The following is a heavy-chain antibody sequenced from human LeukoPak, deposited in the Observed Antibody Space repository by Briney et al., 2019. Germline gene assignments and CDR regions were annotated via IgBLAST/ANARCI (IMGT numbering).Heavy chain of an antibody. D-gene: IGHD6-6*01. J-gene: IGHJ3*02. CDR1: GFTFTTYT. Sequence: GGSLRLSCAASGFTFTTYTMNWVRQAPGKGLEWVSYISSSSATIYYADSVRGRFTISRDNAKNSLYLQMNSLRAEDTAVYYCAREYSSSSGRAFDIWGQGTMVTVSS. CDR3: AREYSSSSGRAFDI. V-gene: IGHV3-48*01. CDR2: ISSSSATI.